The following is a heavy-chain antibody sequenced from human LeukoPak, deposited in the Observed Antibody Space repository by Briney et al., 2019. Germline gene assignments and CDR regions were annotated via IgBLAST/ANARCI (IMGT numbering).Heavy chain of an antibody. V-gene: IGHV4-39*07. CDR3: ARDRDLVVGSKYQLGQWHY. CDR2: IYYSGST. CDR1: GGSISSSSYY. Sequence: PSETLSLTCTVSGGSISSSSYYWGWIRQPPGKGLGWIGSIYYSGSTYYNPSLKSRVTISVDTSKNQFSLKLSSVAAADTAVYYCARDRDLVVGSKYQLGQWHYWGQGTLVTVSS. J-gene: IGHJ4*02. D-gene: IGHD2-2*01.